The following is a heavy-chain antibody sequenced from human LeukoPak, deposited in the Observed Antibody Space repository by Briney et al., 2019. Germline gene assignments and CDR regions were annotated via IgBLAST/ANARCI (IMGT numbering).Heavy chain of an antibody. D-gene: IGHD3-10*01. CDR1: GFTFSSYS. J-gene: IGHJ6*03. V-gene: IGHV3-21*01. Sequence: PGGSLRLSCAASGFTFSSYSMNWVRQAPGKGLEWVSSISSSSSYIYYADSVKGRFTISRDNAKNSLYLQMNSLRAEDTAVYYCARDLFYGSGSYYPNFYYYYYMDVWGKGTTVTISS. CDR3: ARDLFYGSGSYYPNFYYYYYMDV. CDR2: ISSSSSYI.